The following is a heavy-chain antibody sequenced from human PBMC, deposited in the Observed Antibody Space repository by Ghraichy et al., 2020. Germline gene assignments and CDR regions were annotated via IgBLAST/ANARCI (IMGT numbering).Heavy chain of an antibody. CDR3: ARGYGDYEVDAFDI. V-gene: IGHV4-39*01. D-gene: IGHD4-17*01. J-gene: IGHJ3*02. CDR2: IYYSGST. Sequence: ETLSLTCTVSGGSISSSSYYWAWIRQPPGKGLEWIGNIYYSGSTYYNPSLKSRATISVDKSKNQFSLRLRSVTAADTAVYYCARGYGDYEVDAFDIWGQGTMVTVSS. CDR1: GGSISSSSYY.